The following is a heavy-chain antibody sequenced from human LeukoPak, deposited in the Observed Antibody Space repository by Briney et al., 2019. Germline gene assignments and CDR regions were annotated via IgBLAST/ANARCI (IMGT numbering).Heavy chain of an antibody. D-gene: IGHD6-19*01. CDR2: INSDGSST. CDR1: GFTFSSYW. Sequence: PGGSLRLSCAASGFTFSSYWMHWVRQAPGKGLVWVSRINSDGSSTSYADSVKGRFTISRDNAKNTLYLQMNSLRAEDTAVYYCARGEHSSGWYQGTPGGDYYYYYMDVWGKGTTVTISS. CDR3: ARGEHSSGWYQGTPGGDYYYYYMDV. V-gene: IGHV3-74*01. J-gene: IGHJ6*03.